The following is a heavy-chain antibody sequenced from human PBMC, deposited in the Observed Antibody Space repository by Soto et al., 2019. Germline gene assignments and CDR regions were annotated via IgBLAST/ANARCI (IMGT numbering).Heavy chain of an antibody. D-gene: IGHD3-3*01. CDR3: AKIPSRGMIFGAGS. CDR1: GLIFRNHV. V-gene: IGHV3-23*05. J-gene: IGHJ5*02. Sequence: GALRLSSADSGLIFRNHVLDWVRQAPGKGLEWVSAIDNSGDGSFYADSVKGRFIISRDNSNDTVFLQMNNLRLEDTAFYYCAKIPSRGMIFGAGSWGQGTLVTVSS. CDR2: IDNSGDGS.